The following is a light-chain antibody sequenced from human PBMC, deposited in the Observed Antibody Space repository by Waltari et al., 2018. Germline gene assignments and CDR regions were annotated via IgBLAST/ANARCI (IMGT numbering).Light chain of an antibody. J-gene: IGLJ7*01. CDR1: HSNIGNNY. Sequence: QSVLTQPPSVSAAPGQRVTISCSGGHSNIGNNYVSWYRQFPGTAPKLLIYEGSEGPAGVPGRFTGSKSGTSATLDITGLQAGDEADYYCGTWDSSLSGAVFGGGTHLTV. CDR3: GTWDSSLSGAV. CDR2: EGS. V-gene: IGLV1-51*02.